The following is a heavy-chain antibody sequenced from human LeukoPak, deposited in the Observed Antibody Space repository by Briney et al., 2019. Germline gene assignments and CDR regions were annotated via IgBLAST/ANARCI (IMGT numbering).Heavy chain of an antibody. Sequence: GGSLRLSCAPSGFTFSSYWVSCVRETREKGVEWGGRIKSKTDCGTTNYTPPVKDRFTISSDDSKYTLYLQMTRLKTEDTAVYYCTTVGYCSGGSCSVGVIDYWGQGTLVTVSS. CDR3: TTVGYCSGGSCSVGVIDY. D-gene: IGHD2-15*01. CDR1: GFTFSSYW. CDR2: IKSKTDCGTT. J-gene: IGHJ4*02. V-gene: IGHV3-15*01.